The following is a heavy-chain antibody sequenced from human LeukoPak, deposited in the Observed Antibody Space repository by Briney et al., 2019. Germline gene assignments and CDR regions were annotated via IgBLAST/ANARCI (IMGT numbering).Heavy chain of an antibody. CDR3: ARLVRGYYDY. D-gene: IGHD3-10*01. J-gene: IGHJ4*02. V-gene: IGHV4-59*01. CDR2: IYYSGST. CDR1: GGSISNYY. Sequence: SETLSLTCTVSGGSISNYYWSWIRQPPGKELEWIGYIYYSGSTNYNPSLKSRVTISVDTSKNQFSLKLSSVTAADTAVYYCARLVRGYYDYWGQGTLVTVSS.